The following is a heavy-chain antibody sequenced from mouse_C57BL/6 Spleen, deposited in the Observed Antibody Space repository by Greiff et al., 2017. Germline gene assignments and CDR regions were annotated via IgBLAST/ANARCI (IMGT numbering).Heavy chain of an antibody. CDR2: FYPGSGSI. V-gene: IGHV1-62-2*01. J-gene: IGHJ3*01. CDR1: GYTFTEYT. Sequence: VQLQQSGAELVKPGASVKLSCKASGYTFTEYTIHWVKQRSGQGLEWIGWFYPGSGSIKYNEKFKDKATLTADKSSSTVYMELSRLTSEDSAVYFCARHEGSPHYYGRSDAFAYWGQGTLVTVSA. CDR3: ARHEGSPHYYGRSDAFAY. D-gene: IGHD1-1*01.